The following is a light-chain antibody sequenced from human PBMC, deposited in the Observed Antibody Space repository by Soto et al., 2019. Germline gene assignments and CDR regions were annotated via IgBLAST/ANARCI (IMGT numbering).Light chain of an antibody. Sequence: DIQMTQSPPTLSASVGDRVTITCRASQNINSWLAWYQQKPGKAPKLLIHKASSLQSGVPSRFSGSGSGTEFTLTISSLDPDDIATYYCQQYNGYGRFGQGTKVEIK. CDR2: KAS. J-gene: IGKJ1*01. CDR1: QNINSW. CDR3: QQYNGYGR. V-gene: IGKV1-5*03.